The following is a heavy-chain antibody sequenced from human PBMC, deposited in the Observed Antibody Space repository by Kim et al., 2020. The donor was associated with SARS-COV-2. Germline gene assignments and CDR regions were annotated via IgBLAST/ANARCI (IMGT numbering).Heavy chain of an antibody. CDR2: INAGNGNT. D-gene: IGHD3-10*01. CDR1: GYTFTSYA. J-gene: IGHJ4*02. Sequence: ASVKVSCKASGYTFTSYAMHWVRQAPGQRLEWMGWINAGNGNTKYSQKFQGRVTITRDTSASTAYMELSSLRSEDTAVYYCARERSFGFEVQGVGGDFDYWGQGTLVTVSS. V-gene: IGHV1-3*01. CDR3: ARERSFGFEVQGVGGDFDY.